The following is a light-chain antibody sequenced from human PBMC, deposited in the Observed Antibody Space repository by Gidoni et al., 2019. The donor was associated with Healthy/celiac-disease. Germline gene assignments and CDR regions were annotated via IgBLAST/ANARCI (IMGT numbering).Light chain of an antibody. CDR1: SLRSYY. Sequence: SSELTQDPAVSVAFGQTVRITCQGDSLRSYYASWYQQKPGQAPVLVIYGKNNRPSGIPDRFSGSSSGNTASLTITGAQAEDEADYYCNSRDSSGNHLEFGGGTKLTV. CDR2: GKN. V-gene: IGLV3-19*01. J-gene: IGLJ2*01. CDR3: NSRDSSGNHLE.